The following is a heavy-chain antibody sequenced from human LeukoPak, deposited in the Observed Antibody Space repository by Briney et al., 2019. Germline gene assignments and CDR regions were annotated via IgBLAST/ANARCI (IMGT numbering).Heavy chain of an antibody. D-gene: IGHD6-19*01. J-gene: IGHJ4*02. CDR1: GYTFTRYT. Sequence: ASVKVSCKASGYTFTRYTMNWMRQAPGQGLEWMGWINTNTGNPTYAQGFTGRFVFSLDTSVSTAYLQINSLKAEDTAVYYCARDPPSGIAVAGRRGDYWGQGTLVTVSS. CDR2: INTNTGNP. CDR3: ARDPPSGIAVAGRRGDY. V-gene: IGHV7-4-1*02.